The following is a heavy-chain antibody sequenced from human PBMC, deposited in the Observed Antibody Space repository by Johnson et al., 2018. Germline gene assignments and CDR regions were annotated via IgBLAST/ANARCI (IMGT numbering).Heavy chain of an antibody. D-gene: IGHD2-15*01. V-gene: IGHV3-23*04. J-gene: IGHJ6*02. CDR1: GFTFSSYA. Sequence: VRLGESGGGVVQPGGSLRLSCAASGFTFSSYAMSWVRQAPGKGLEWVSAISGSGGSTYYADSVKGRFTLSRDNSKNTLYLQMNSLKTEDTAVYYCAKGTDVAAVYYYYAMDVWGQGTTVTVSS. CDR3: AKGTDVAAVYYYYAMDV. CDR2: ISGSGGST.